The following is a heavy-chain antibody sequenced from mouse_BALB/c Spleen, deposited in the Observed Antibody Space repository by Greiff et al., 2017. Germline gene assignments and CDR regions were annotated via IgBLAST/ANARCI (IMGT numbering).Heavy chain of an antibody. D-gene: IGHD1-1*01. CDR3: ARGDYGLYFDY. CDR2: ISYSGST. Sequence: DVKLVESGPGLAKPSQSLSLTCTVTGYSITSDYAWNWIRQFPGNKLEWMGYISYSGSTSYNPSLKSRISITRDTSKNQFFLQLNSVTTEDTATYYCARGDYGLYFDYWGQGTTLTVSS. J-gene: IGHJ2*01. V-gene: IGHV3-2*02. CDR1: GYSITSDYA.